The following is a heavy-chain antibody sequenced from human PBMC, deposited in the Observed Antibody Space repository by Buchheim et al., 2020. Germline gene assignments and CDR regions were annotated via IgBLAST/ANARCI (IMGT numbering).Heavy chain of an antibody. CDR2: IKQDATEQ. CDR3: ARGGTQAC. Sequence: EVQLVESGGGLVQPGGSLRLSCATSGFTFSTYWMNWVRQAPGKGLEWVASIKQDATEQYYVDSVKGRFTISRDKAERSLYLQMNSLRVEDTAVYYCARGGTQACWGQGTL. J-gene: IGHJ4*02. D-gene: IGHD1-7*01. V-gene: IGHV3-7*04. CDR1: GFTFSTYW.